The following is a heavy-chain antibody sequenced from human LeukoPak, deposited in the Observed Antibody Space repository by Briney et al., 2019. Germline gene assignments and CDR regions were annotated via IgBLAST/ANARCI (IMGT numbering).Heavy chain of an antibody. D-gene: IGHD3-3*01. V-gene: IGHV1-2*02. Sequence: ASVKVSCKASGYTFTGYYMHWVRQAPGQGLEWMGWINPNSGGTNYAQKFQGRDTMTRDTSISTAYMELSRLRSDDTAVYYCAGSVGSGPTYNWFDPWGQGTLVTVSS. CDR3: AGSVGSGPTYNWFDP. CDR1: GYTFTGYY. CDR2: INPNSGGT. J-gene: IGHJ5*02.